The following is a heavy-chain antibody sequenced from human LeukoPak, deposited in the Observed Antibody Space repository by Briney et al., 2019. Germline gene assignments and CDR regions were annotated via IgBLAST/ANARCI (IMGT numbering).Heavy chain of an antibody. D-gene: IGHD1-20*01. J-gene: IGHJ4*02. Sequence: GGSLRLSCAASGFTFSDYYMSWIRQAPGKGLEWVSYISSSGSTIYYADSVKGRFTISRDNAKNSLYLQMNSLRAEDTALYYCAKRGRDNWNDVGGFDYWGQGTLVTVSS. CDR1: GFTFSDYY. CDR2: ISSSGSTI. CDR3: AKRGRDNWNDVGGFDY. V-gene: IGHV3-11*01.